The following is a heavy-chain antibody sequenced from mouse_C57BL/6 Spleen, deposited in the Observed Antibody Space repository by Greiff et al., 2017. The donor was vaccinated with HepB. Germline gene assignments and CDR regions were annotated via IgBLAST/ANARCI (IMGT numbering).Heavy chain of an antibody. D-gene: IGHD2-4*01. CDR2: ISSGGDYI. CDR1: GFTFSSYA. Sequence: EVKLVESGEGLVKPGGSLKLSCAASGFTFSSYAMSWVRQTPEKRLEWVAYISSGGDYIYYADTVKGRFTISRDNARNTLYLQMSSLKSEDTAMYYGAREDYDRDAIDYWGQGTSVTVSS. J-gene: IGHJ4*01. CDR3: AREDYDRDAIDY. V-gene: IGHV5S21*01.